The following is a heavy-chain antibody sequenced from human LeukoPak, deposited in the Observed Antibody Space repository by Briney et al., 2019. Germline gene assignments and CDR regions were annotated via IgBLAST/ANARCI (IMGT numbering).Heavy chain of an antibody. D-gene: IGHD2-8*02. V-gene: IGHV3-11*01. CDR1: GFTFSDYY. CDR2: VSGTSSII. Sequence: GGSLRLSGAASGFTFSDYYMSWIRQAPGKGLEWVSYVSGTSSIIFYADSVKGRFTISRDNAKNSLYLQMNSLRAEDTAVYYCATTAGGDAFDIWGQGTMVTVSS. J-gene: IGHJ3*02. CDR3: ATTAGGDAFDI.